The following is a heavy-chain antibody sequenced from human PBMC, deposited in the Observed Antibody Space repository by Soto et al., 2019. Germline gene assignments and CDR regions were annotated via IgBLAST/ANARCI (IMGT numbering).Heavy chain of an antibody. CDR1: GFTFGDYA. CDR2: IRSKAYGGTT. CDR3: TRDLYSSGWYY. Sequence: GGSLRLSCTASGFTFGDYAMSWFRQAPGKGLEWVGFIRSKAYGGTTEYAASVKGRFTISRDDSKSIAHLQMNSLKTEDTAVYYCTRDLYSSGWYYWGQGTLVTVSS. J-gene: IGHJ4*02. V-gene: IGHV3-49*03. D-gene: IGHD6-19*01.